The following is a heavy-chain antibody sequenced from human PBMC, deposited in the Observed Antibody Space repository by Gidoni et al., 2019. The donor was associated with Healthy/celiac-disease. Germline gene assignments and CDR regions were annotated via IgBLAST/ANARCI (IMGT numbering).Heavy chain of an antibody. CDR3: ARVRRFLEWLSALDP. CDR2: IYYSGST. J-gene: IGHJ5*02. D-gene: IGHD3-3*01. Sequence: GLEWIGYIYYSGSTYYNPSLKSRVTISVDTSKNQFSLKLSSVTAADTAVYYCARVRRFLEWLSALDPWGQGTLVTVSS. V-gene: IGHV4-31*02.